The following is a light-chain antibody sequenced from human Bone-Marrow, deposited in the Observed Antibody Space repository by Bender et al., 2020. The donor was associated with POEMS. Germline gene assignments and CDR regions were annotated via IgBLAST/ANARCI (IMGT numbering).Light chain of an antibody. V-gene: IGLV1-44*01. CDR1: SSNIGAHA. CDR3: AIWDDSLNGWV. Sequence: QSVLTQPPSASGTPGQRVTISCSGGSSNIGAHAVNWYQHLPGTAPKLLICSSHRRPSEVPDRFSGSRSGTSASLAISGLQSEDEAVYYCAIWDDSLNGWVFGGGTKLTGL. CDR2: SSH. J-gene: IGLJ3*02.